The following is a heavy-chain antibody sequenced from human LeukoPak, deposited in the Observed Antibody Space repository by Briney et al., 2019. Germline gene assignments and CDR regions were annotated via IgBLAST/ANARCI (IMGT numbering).Heavy chain of an antibody. D-gene: IGHD5-12*01. CDR3: ARGTEWLLDY. J-gene: IGHJ4*02. V-gene: IGHV4-59*01. Sequence: PSETLSLTCTVSGGSISSYYWSWIRQPPGKGLEWIGYIYYSGSTNYNPSLKSRVTISVDTSKNQFSLKLSFVTAADTAVYYCARGTEWLLDYWGQGTLVTVSS. CDR2: IYYSGST. CDR1: GGSISSYY.